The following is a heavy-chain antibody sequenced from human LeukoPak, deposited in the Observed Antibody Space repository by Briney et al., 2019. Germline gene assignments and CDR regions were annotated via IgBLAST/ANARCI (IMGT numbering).Heavy chain of an antibody. D-gene: IGHD3-22*01. V-gene: IGHV3-23*01. J-gene: IGHJ4*02. CDR3: AKAGFGYYDSSGYYHY. CDR1: GFTFSSYA. CDR2: ISGSGGST. Sequence: GGSLRLFCAASGFTFSSYAMTWVRQAPGKGLEWVSVISGSGGSTYYADSVKGRFTISRDNSKSTLYLRMNSLRAEDTAVYYCAKAGFGYYDSSGYYHYWGQGTLVTVSS.